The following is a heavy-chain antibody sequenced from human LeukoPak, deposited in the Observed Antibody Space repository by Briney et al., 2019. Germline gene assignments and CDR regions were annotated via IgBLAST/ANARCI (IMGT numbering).Heavy chain of an antibody. V-gene: IGHV3-49*04. CDR3: TRQGYYDSSGYPPFYY. Sequence: GGSLRLSCTASGFTFGDYAMSWVRQAPGKGLEWVGFIRSKAYGGTTEYAGSVKGRFTISRDDSKSIAYLQMNSLKTEDTAVYYCTRQGYYDSSGYPPFYYWGQGTLVTVSS. J-gene: IGHJ4*02. CDR1: GFTFGDYA. D-gene: IGHD3-22*01. CDR2: IRSKAYGGTT.